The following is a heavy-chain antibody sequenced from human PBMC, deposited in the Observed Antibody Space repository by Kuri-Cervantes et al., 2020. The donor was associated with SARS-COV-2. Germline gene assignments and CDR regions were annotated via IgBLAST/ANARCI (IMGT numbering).Heavy chain of an antibody. D-gene: IGHD6-13*01. CDR3: ARDRYSSSWYFVSAFDI. V-gene: IGHV3-48*03. CDR1: GSTFSSYE. J-gene: IGHJ3*02. Sequence: GESLKISCAASGSTFSSYEMNWVRQAPGKGLEWVSYISSSGSTIYYADSVKGRFTISRDNAKNSLYLQMNSLRAEDTAVYYCARDRYSSSWYFVSAFDIWGQGTMVTVSS. CDR2: ISSSGSTI.